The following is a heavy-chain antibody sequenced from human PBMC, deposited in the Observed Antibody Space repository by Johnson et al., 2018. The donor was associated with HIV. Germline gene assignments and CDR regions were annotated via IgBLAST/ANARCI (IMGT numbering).Heavy chain of an antibody. V-gene: IGHV3-7*03. CDR1: GFTFRSYW. CDR3: AKVGGVSYGDYRDAFDI. J-gene: IGHJ3*02. CDR2: INRDGSEK. Sequence: RLSCAASGFTFRSYWMSWVRQAPGKGLEWVANINRDGSEKYYVDSVKGRFTISRDNAEKSLYLQMNSLRTEDSDLYYCAKVGGVSYGDYRDAFDIWGQGTMVTVSS. D-gene: IGHD4-17*01.